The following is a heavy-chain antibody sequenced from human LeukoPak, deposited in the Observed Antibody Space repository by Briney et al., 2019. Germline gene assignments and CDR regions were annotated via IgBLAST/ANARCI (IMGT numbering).Heavy chain of an antibody. CDR3: ARARVTTVTTGSPFDY. CDR1: GGSFSGYY. D-gene: IGHD4-17*01. Sequence: SETLSLTCAVYGGSFSGYYWSWIRQPPGKGLEWIGEINHSGSTNYNPSLKSRVTISVDTSKNQFSLKLSSVTAADTAEYYCARARVTTVTTGSPFDYWGQGTLVTVSS. CDR2: INHSGST. J-gene: IGHJ4*02. V-gene: IGHV4-34*01.